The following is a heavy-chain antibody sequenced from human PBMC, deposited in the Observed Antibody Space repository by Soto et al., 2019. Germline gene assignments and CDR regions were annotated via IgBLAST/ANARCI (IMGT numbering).Heavy chain of an antibody. CDR3: ARGINYYTSGDDGFDI. Sequence: SVKVCCKASGYTFTRYYINWVRQATGRGLEWMGWMNPNSGNTGYAQKFQGRVTMTRNTSISTAYMELSSLRSEDTAVYYCARGINYYTSGDDGFDIRGQGTMVTVSS. D-gene: IGHD3-10*01. CDR1: GYTFTRYY. CDR2: MNPNSGNT. V-gene: IGHV1-8*01. J-gene: IGHJ3*02.